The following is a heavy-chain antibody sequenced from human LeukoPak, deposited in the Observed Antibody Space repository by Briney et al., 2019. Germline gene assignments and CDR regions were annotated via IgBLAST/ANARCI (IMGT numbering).Heavy chain of an antibody. Sequence: SETLSLTCTVSGGSISSSSYYWGWIRQPPGKGLEWLGSIYYSGSTYYNPSLKSRVTISVDTSKNQFSLKLSSVTAADTAVYYCARHSRFKRGSGGYFDYWGQGTLVTVSS. CDR3: ARHSRFKRGSGGYFDY. CDR2: IYYSGST. V-gene: IGHV4-39*01. CDR1: GGSISSSSYY. D-gene: IGHD3-10*01. J-gene: IGHJ4*02.